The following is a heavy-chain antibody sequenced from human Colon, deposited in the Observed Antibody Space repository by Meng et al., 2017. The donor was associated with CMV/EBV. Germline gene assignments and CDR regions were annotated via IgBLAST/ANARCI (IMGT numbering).Heavy chain of an antibody. D-gene: IGHD2-15*01. CDR1: SLTSGGVG. J-gene: IGHJ4*02. V-gene: IGHV2-5*02. Sequence: SLTSGGVGVGCVRQPPGKTLEWLTLIYWDDDKRYSPSLETRLTITKDTSNNQVVFTMTNMDPVDTATYYCAYTDLEYCSGGSCYSFEHWGQGILVTVSS. CDR2: IYWDDDK. CDR3: AYTDLEYCSGGSCYSFEH.